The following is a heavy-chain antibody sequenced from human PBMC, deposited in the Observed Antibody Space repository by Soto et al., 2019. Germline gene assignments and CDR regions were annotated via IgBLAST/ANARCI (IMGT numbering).Heavy chain of an antibody. J-gene: IGHJ4*02. CDR1: GYTFTSYA. D-gene: IGHD3-10*01. CDR3: ARDLGFGLSDY. CDR2: INAGNGNT. Sequence: ASVKVSCKASGYTFTSYAMYWVCQAPGQRLEWMGWINAGNGNTKYSQKFQGRVTITRDTSASTAYMELSSLRSVDTAVYYCARDLGFGLSDYWGQGTLVTVSS. V-gene: IGHV1-3*01.